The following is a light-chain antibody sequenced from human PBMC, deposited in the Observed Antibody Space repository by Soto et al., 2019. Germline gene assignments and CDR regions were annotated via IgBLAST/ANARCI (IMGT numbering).Light chain of an antibody. Sequence: DIQMTQSPSSLSASVGDRVTITCRAGQNIGMSLNWFQQKPGKAPKLLIYGASALQPGVPTRFSGSGSGTDVTLTISSLQPEDFATYYCQHSDNVPRTFGQGTRLDIK. CDR1: QNIGMS. V-gene: IGKV1-39*01. J-gene: IGKJ1*01. CDR3: QHSDNVPRT. CDR2: GAS.